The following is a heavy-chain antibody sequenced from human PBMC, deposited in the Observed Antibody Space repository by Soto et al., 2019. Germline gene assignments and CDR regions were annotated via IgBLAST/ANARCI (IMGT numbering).Heavy chain of an antibody. V-gene: IGHV5-10-1*01. J-gene: IGHJ6*02. D-gene: IGHD1-1*01. CDR2: IDPSDSYT. CDR3: ARVGPGTTGTTYGRDV. CDR1: RYSFTSYW. Sequence: GESLKISCKGSRYSFTSYWISWVRQMPGKGLEWMGRIDPSDSYTNYSPSFQGHVTISADKSISTAYLQWSSLKASDTAMYYCARVGPGTTGTTYGRDVSGQGTTVTVSS.